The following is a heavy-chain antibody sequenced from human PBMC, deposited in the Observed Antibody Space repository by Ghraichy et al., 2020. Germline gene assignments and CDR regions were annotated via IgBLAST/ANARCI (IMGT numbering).Heavy chain of an antibody. D-gene: IGHD3-22*01. J-gene: IGHJ4*02. CDR3: ASDGSVYYYDSSGFDY. CDR1: GGTFSSYA. Sequence: VSCKASGGTFSSYAISWVRQAPGQGLEWMGGIIPIFGTANYAQKFQGRVTITADESTSTAYMELSSLRSEDTAVYYCASDGSVYYYDSSGFDYWGQGTLVTVSS. V-gene: IGHV1-69*01. CDR2: IIPIFGTA.